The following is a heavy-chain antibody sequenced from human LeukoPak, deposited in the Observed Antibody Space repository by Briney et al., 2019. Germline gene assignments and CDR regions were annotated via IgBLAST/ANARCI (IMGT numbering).Heavy chain of an antibody. CDR3: VREWSSDWFDP. CDR2: IYYSGST. Sequence: ASQTLSLTCTVSGGSISSGGYYWSWIRRHPGKGLEWIGYIYYSGSTYYNPSLKSRVTISVDTSKNQFSLKLSSVTAADTAVYYCVREWSSDWFDPWGQGTLVTVSS. J-gene: IGHJ5*02. D-gene: IGHD1-26*01. V-gene: IGHV4-31*03. CDR1: GGSISSGGYY.